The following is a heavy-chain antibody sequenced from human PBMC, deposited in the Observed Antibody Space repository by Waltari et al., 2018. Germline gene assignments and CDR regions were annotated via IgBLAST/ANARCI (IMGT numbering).Heavy chain of an antibody. J-gene: IGHJ4*02. V-gene: IGHV1-2*02. D-gene: IGHD2-2*02. CDR3: ARALMVVVPAAIGY. Sequence: QVQLVQSGAEVKKPGASVKVSCKASGYTFTGYYMPWVRQSPGQGLEWMGWINPNSGGTNYAQRFQGRVTMTRDTSITTAYMELSGLRSDDTAVYYCARALMVVVPAAIGYWGQGTLVTVSS. CDR2: INPNSGGT. CDR1: GYTFTGYY.